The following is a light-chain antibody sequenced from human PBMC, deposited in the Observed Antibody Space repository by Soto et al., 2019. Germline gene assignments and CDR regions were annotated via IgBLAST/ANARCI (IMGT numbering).Light chain of an antibody. CDR1: SSDVGSHNL. V-gene: IGLV2-23*02. CDR2: EVS. J-gene: IGLJ7*01. Sequence: QSALTQPASVSGSPGQSFTISCTGTSSDVGSHNLVSWYQQHPGQAPKLMIYEVSKRPLGVSTRFSASKSGNTASLTISGLQAEDEADYYCCSYGGSRAVFGGRTQLTVL. CDR3: CSYGGSRAV.